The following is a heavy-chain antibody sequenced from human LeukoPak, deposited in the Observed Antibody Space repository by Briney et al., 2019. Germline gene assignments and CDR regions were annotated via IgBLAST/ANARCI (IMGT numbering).Heavy chain of an antibody. V-gene: IGHV4-34*01. Sequence: SETLSLTCAVYGGSFSAYYWSWIRQPPGKGLEWIGGINHSGSTNCNPSLKSRVTISLDTSKNQFSLKLSSVTAADTAVYYCARGGYCGGDCYENDAFDIWGQGTMVTVSS. CDR2: INHSGST. J-gene: IGHJ3*02. D-gene: IGHD2-21*02. CDR3: ARGGYCGGDCYENDAFDI. CDR1: GGSFSAYY.